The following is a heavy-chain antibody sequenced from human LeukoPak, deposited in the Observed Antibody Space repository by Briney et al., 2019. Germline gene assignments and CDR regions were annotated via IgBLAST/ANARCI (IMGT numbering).Heavy chain of an antibody. CDR3: AREPTAMIL. CDR2: ISSSSTYI. Sequence: GGSLRLSCAASGFTSSSYSMNWVRQTPGKGREWVSSISSSSTYIYYADSVKGRFTISRDNAKNSPYLQMNSLRAEDTAMYYCAREPTAMILWGQGTLVTVSS. V-gene: IGHV3-21*01. J-gene: IGHJ4*02. CDR1: GFTSSSYS. D-gene: IGHD5-18*01.